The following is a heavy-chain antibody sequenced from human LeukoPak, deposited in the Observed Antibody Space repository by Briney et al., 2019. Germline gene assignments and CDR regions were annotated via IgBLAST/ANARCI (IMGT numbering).Heavy chain of an antibody. D-gene: IGHD2/OR15-2a*01. CDR2: ISSSSSYI. J-gene: IGHJ3*02. Sequence: PGGSLRLSCAASGFTFSSYSMNWVRQAPGKGLEWVSSISSSSSYIYYADSVKGRFTISRDNAKNSLYLQMNSLRAEDTAVYYCARDPPARLWNDAFDIWGQGTMVTVSS. CDR3: ARDPPARLWNDAFDI. V-gene: IGHV3-21*01. CDR1: GFTFSSYS.